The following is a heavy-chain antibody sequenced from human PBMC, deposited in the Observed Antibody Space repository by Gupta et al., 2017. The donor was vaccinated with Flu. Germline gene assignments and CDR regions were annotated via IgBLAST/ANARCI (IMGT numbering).Heavy chain of an antibody. CDR1: GGSISDYC. CDR2: ICHKGTEST. V-gene: IGHV4-59*08. Sequence: QVQLQESGPGLVKPSETLSLTCSVFGGSISDYCWSWSRQPPGKRLEWIGYICHKGTESTNYNPSLSSRVTISLDPSKNQFSLNLSSMTAADTAVYYCARHRGGCNINTCPNWFDPWGQGTLVTVSS. CDR3: ARHRGGCNINTCPNWFDP. J-gene: IGHJ5*02. D-gene: IGHD2-2*01.